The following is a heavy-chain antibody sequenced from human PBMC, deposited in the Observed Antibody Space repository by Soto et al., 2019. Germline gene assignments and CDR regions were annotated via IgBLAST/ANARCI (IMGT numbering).Heavy chain of an antibody. V-gene: IGHV3-23*01. J-gene: IGHJ4*02. Sequence: PGGSLRLSCAASGFTFSSYAMSWVRQAPGKGLEWVSAISGSGGSTYYADSVKGRFTISRDNPKNTLYLQLNSLRAEDTATFYCAKDTHTRYTTGHYGIIYYWGQGTLVTVSS. CDR1: GFTFSSYA. CDR3: AKDTHTRYTTGHYGIIYY. D-gene: IGHD6-19*01. CDR2: ISGSGGST.